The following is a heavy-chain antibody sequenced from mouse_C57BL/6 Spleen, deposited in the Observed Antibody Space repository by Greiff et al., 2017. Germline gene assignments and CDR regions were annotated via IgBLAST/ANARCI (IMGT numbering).Heavy chain of an antibody. D-gene: IGHD2-5*01. CDR1: GYTFTDYY. CDR2: INPNNGGT. CDR3: ARRSNYDFDY. Sequence: VQLQQSGPELVKPGASVKISCKASGYTFTDYYMNWVKQSHGKSLEWIGDINPNNGGTSYNQKFKGKATLTVDKSSSTAYMELRSLTSEDSAVYYCARRSNYDFDYWGQGTTLTVSS. V-gene: IGHV1-26*01. J-gene: IGHJ2*01.